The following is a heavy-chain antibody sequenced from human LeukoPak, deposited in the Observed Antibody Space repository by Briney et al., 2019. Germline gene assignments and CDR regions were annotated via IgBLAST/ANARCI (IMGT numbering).Heavy chain of an antibody. Sequence: SETLSLTCTVSGGSISSDYWSWIRQPPGKGLEWIGNISYSGTTNYNPSLKSRVTISLDTSKNQLSLKLDSVTAADTAVYYCARTDGHCSSTSCQTTFDYWGQGILVTVSS. D-gene: IGHD2-2*01. V-gene: IGHV4-59*08. CDR3: ARTDGHCSSTSCQTTFDY. CDR1: GGSISSDY. J-gene: IGHJ4*02. CDR2: ISYSGTT.